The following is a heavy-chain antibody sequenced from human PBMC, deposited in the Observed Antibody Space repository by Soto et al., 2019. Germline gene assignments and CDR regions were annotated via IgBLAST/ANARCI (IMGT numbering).Heavy chain of an antibody. CDR3: AKVRGVAVTARFFDY. CDR2: ISYDGRNK. D-gene: IGHD2-21*02. V-gene: IGHV3-30*18. J-gene: IGHJ4*02. Sequence: QVQLVESGGGVVQPGRSLRLSCAASGFTFSSYGMHWVRQAPGKGLEWVAVISYDGRNKNYADSVKGRFTISRDNSKNRLYLQMNSLRAEDTAVYYCAKVRGVAVTARFFDYWGQGTLVTVSS. CDR1: GFTFSSYG.